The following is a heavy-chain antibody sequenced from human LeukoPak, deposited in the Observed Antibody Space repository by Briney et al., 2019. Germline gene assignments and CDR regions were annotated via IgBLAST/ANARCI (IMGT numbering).Heavy chain of an antibody. CDR3: ASLSRGAAAGFDY. D-gene: IGHD6-13*01. V-gene: IGHV4-59*08. J-gene: IGHJ4*02. CDR1: GGSISSYY. CDR2: IYYSGST. Sequence: SETLSLTCTVSGGSISSYYWSWIRQPPGKGLEWIGYIYYSGSTNYNPSLKSRVTISVDTSKNQFSLKLTSVTAADTAVYYCASLSRGAAAGFDYWGQGTLVTVSS.